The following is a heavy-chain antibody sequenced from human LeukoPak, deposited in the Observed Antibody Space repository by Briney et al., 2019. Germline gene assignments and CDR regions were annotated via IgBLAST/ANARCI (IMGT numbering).Heavy chain of an antibody. CDR1: GFSVSSSY. CDR2: LHSGGRT. J-gene: IGHJ4*02. D-gene: IGHD3-22*01. V-gene: IGHV3-66*02. Sequence: GGSLRLSCAASGFSVSSSYLSWVRQAPGKGLEWVSVLHSGGRTYYADSVKGRFTISRDNSKNTLYLQMNSLRAEDTAVYYCAKVGYYDSSGYFDYWGQGTLVTVSS. CDR3: AKVGYYDSSGYFDY.